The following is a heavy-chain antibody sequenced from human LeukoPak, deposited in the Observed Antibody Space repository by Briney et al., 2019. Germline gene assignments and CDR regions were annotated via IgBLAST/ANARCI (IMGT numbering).Heavy chain of an antibody. CDR3: AKDMGSTAMVSYYGMDV. CDR2: ISGSGGST. V-gene: IGHV3-23*01. J-gene: IGHJ6*02. D-gene: IGHD5-18*01. CDR1: GFTFSSYA. Sequence: PGGSLRLSCAASGFTFSSYAMSWVRQAPGKGLEWVSAISGSGGSTYYADSVKGRFTISRDNSKNTLYLQMNSLRAEDTALYYCAKDMGSTAMVSYYGMDVWGQGTTVTVSS.